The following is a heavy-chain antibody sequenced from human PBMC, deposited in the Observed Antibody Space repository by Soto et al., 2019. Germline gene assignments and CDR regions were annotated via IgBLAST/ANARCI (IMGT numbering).Heavy chain of an antibody. CDR2: VSGSGGST. CDR1: GFTFSSYA. Sequence: GGSLRLSCAASGFTFSSYAMSWVRQAPGKGLEWVSAVSGSGGSTYYADSVKGRFTISRDNAKDSLYLQMNNLRAEDTAMYYCARVDPPAKSWGRGTLVTVSS. J-gene: IGHJ5*02. V-gene: IGHV3-23*01. D-gene: IGHD2-2*01. CDR3: ARVDPPAKS.